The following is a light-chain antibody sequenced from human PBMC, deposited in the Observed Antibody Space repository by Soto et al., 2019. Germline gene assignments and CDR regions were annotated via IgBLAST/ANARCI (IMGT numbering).Light chain of an antibody. CDR1: SSDVGSYNG. Sequence: QSALTQPPSVSGSPGQSVTISCTGTSSDVGSYNGVSWYQQPPGTAPKLMIYDVSNRPSGVPDRFSGSKSGNTASLPISGLQAEDEGDYYCSSYTSSSTYVFGTGTKLTVL. V-gene: IGLV2-18*02. J-gene: IGLJ1*01. CDR3: SSYTSSSTYV. CDR2: DVS.